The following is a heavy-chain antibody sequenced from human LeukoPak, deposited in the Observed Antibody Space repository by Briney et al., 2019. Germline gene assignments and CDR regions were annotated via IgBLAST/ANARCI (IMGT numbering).Heavy chain of an antibody. CDR1: GFTFSDYY. CDR2: ISSSGSTI. J-gene: IGHJ3*02. Sequence: GGSLRLSCAASGFTFSDYYMSWIRQAPGKGLEWVSYISSSGSTIYYADSVKGRFTISRDNAKNSLYLQMNSLRAEDTAVYYCASPGEYYYDSSGYAFDIWGQGTMVTVSS. V-gene: IGHV3-11*01. CDR3: ASPGEYYYDSSGYAFDI. D-gene: IGHD3-22*01.